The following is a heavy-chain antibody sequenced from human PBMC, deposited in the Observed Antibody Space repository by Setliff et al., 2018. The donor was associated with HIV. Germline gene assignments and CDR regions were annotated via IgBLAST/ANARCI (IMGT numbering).Heavy chain of an antibody. CDR3: ARGMDYYDTSGYYQYYFYY. V-gene: IGHV1-2*04. CDR1: GYSFTDYY. Sequence: ASVKVSCKASGYSFTDYYIHWVRQAPGQGLEWMGWINPKSDGTNYAQKFQGWITMTRDTSISTAYMELSRLRSDDTAVYYCARGMDYYDTSGYYQYYFYYWGQGTLVTVSS. J-gene: IGHJ4*02. CDR2: INPKSDGT. D-gene: IGHD3-22*01.